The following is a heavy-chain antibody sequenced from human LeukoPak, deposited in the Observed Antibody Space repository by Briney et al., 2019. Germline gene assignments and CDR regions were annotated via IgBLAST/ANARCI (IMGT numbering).Heavy chain of an antibody. V-gene: IGHV3-23*01. CDR1: GFTFSSYA. Sequence: GGSLRLSCAASGFTFSSYAMSWVRQAPGKGLEWVSAISGSGGRTYYADSVKGRFTISRDSSKNTLYLQMNSLRAEDAAVFYCAKDLRSSSFTHYFDFWGQGTLVTVSS. CDR3: AKDLRSSSFTHYFDF. D-gene: IGHD6-13*01. J-gene: IGHJ4*02. CDR2: ISGSGGRT.